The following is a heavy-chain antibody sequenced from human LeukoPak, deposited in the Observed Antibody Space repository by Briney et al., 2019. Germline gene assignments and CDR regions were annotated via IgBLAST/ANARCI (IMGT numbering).Heavy chain of an antibody. CDR2: INSDGSST. V-gene: IGHV3-74*01. D-gene: IGHD1-26*01. CDR1: GFTFSSYW. Sequence: GGSLRLSCAASGFTFSSYWMHWVRQAPWKGLVWVSRINSDGSSTSYADSVKGRFTISRDNAKNTLYLQMNSLRAEDTAVYYCARGFRGSYLSGMGYTDAFDIWGQGTMVTVSS. CDR3: ARGFRGSYLSGMGYTDAFDI. J-gene: IGHJ3*02.